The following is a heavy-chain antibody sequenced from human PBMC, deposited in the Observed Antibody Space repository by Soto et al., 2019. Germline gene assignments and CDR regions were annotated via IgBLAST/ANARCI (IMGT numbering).Heavy chain of an antibody. CDR1: GYYFKGYY. D-gene: IGHD3-16*02. J-gene: IGHJ6*02. Sequence: QGQLVQSGAEVRKPGASVKVSCEASGYYFKGYYIHWVRQAPGQGLEWVGWINPDSGGTSYAQKFQGWVTLTSDTSIRTAYMELSRLKSDDTAVYYCAKESAYDLSYSYYSMDVWGQGTTVTVSS. V-gene: IGHV1-2*04. CDR2: INPDSGGT. CDR3: AKESAYDLSYSYYSMDV.